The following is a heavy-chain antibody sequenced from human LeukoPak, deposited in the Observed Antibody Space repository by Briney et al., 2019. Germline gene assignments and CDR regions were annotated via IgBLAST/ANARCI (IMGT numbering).Heavy chain of an antibody. D-gene: IGHD3-22*01. J-gene: IGHJ4*02. Sequence: GGSLRLSCAASGXTFSSYAMSWVRQAPGKGLEWVSAISGSGGSTYYADSVKGRFTISRDNSKNTLYLQMNSLRAEDTAVYYCAKDLAYYDSSGTPGDYWGQGTLVTVSS. CDR2: ISGSGGST. CDR3: AKDLAYYDSSGTPGDY. CDR1: GXTFSSYA. V-gene: IGHV3-23*01.